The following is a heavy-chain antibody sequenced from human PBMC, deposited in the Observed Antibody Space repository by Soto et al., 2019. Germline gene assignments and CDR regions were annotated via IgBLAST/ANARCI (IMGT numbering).Heavy chain of an antibody. Sequence: DVVLVETGGGLIQPGGSLRLSCVASGFTVSSKYMSWVRQAPGKGLEWVSVLWSAGNTYYADSVRGRFTISRDSSKNTLYLEMSSLRADDTAVYYCAREAPMHVWGQGTTVIVSS. V-gene: IGHV3-53*02. CDR1: GFTVSSKY. CDR2: LWSAGNT. J-gene: IGHJ6*02. CDR3: AREAPMHV.